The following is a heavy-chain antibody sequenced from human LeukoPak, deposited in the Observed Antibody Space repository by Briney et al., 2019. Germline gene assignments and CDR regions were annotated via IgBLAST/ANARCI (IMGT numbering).Heavy chain of an antibody. Sequence: ASVKVSCKASGYTFTSYGISWVRQAPGQGLEWMGWINPNSGGTNYAQKFQGRVTMTRDTSISTAYMELSRLRSDDTAVYYCARGSRTSGWSYNWFDPWGQGTLVTVSS. CDR1: GYTFTSYG. CDR3: ARGSRTSGWSYNWFDP. J-gene: IGHJ5*02. D-gene: IGHD6-19*01. CDR2: INPNSGGT. V-gene: IGHV1-2*02.